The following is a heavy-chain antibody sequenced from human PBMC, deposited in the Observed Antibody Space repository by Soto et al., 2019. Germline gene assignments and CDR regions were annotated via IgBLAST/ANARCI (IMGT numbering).Heavy chain of an antibody. CDR1: GDSMRSSSYY. Sequence: SETLSLTCTVSGDSMRSSSYYWVWIRQPPGKALEWIGSIFYSGSTNYNPSLKSRVTISVDKSKNQFSLKLSSATAADTAVYYCARDSARSSGWLNWFDPWGQGTLVTVSS. CDR2: IFYSGST. V-gene: IGHV4-39*07. D-gene: IGHD6-19*01. J-gene: IGHJ5*02. CDR3: ARDSARSSGWLNWFDP.